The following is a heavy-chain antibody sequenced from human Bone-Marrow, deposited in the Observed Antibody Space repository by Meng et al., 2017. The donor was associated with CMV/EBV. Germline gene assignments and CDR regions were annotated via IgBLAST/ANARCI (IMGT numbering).Heavy chain of an antibody. CDR3: AREDIVVVPAAEPYYYYYGMDV. D-gene: IGHD2-2*01. CDR1: GGTFSSYA. J-gene: IGHJ6*02. CDR2: IIPIFGTA. V-gene: IGHV1-69*05. Sequence: SVKVSCKASGGTFSSYAMNWVRQAPGQGLEWMGGIIPIFGTANYAQKFQGRVTITTDESTSTAYMELSSLRSEVTAVYYCAREDIVVVPAAEPYYYYYGMDVWGQGTTVTFSS.